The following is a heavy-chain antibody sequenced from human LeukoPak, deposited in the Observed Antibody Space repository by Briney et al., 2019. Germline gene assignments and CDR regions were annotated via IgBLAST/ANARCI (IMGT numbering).Heavy chain of an antibody. CDR3: ARAPRGSSSWYYFDY. D-gene: IGHD6-13*01. CDR1: GFTFSSYA. V-gene: IGHV3-30*04. Sequence: PGRSLRLSCAASGFTFSSYAMHWVRQAPGKGLEWVAVISYDGSNKYYADSVKGRFIISRDNSKNTLYLQMNSLRAEDTAVYYCARAPRGSSSWYYFDYWGQGTLVTVSS. CDR2: ISYDGSNK. J-gene: IGHJ4*02.